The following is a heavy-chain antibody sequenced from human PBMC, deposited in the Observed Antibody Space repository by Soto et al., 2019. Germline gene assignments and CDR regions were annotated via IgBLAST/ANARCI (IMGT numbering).Heavy chain of an antibody. CDR1: GYTLTELS. J-gene: IGHJ4*02. CDR3: ARGGGRNWNDDSDY. V-gene: IGHV1-24*01. D-gene: IGHD1-1*01. Sequence: GASVKVSCKVSGYTLTELSMHWVRQAPGKGLEWMGGFDPEDGETIYAQKFQGRVTMTEDTSTDTAYMELRSLISDDTAVYYCARGGGRNWNDDSDYWGQGTLVTVSS. CDR2: FDPEDGET.